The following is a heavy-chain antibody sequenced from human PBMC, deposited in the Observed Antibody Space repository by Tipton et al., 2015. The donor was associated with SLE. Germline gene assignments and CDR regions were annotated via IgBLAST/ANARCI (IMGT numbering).Heavy chain of an antibody. CDR2: IWYDGSNK. CDR3: ARLIAVAGFDAFDI. V-gene: IGHV3-33*08. D-gene: IGHD6-19*01. J-gene: IGHJ3*02. Sequence: LRLSCAASGFTVSSNYMSWARQAPGKGLEWVAVIWYDGSNKKYADSVKGRFTISRDNSKNTLYLQINSLRAEDTAVYYCARLIAVAGFDAFDIWGQGTMVTVSS. CDR1: GFTVSSNY.